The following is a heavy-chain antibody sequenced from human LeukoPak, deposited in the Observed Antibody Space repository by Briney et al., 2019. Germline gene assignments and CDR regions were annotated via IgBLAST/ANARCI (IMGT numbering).Heavy chain of an antibody. CDR2: ISYDGSNK. J-gene: IGHJ4*02. D-gene: IGHD3-9*01. CDR1: GFTFSSYA. V-gene: IGHV3-30-3*01. CDR3: ARGRYHLLRYFDWLFQFDY. Sequence: PGRSLRLSCAASGFTFSSYAMHWVRQAPGKGLEWVAVISYDGSNKYYADSVKGRFTISRDNSKNTLYLQMNSLRAEDTAVYYCARGRYHLLRYFDWLFQFDYWGQGTLVTVSS.